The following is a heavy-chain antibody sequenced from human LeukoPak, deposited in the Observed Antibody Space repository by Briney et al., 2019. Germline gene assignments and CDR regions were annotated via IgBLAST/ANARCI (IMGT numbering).Heavy chain of an antibody. CDR3: ARGRYYYDSSGYYYYYYGMDV. Sequence: PGRSLRLSCAASGFTFSSYGMPWVRQAPGKGLEWVAVISYDGSNKYYADSVKGRFTISRDNSKNTLYLQMNSLRAEDTAVYYCARGRYYYDSSGYYYYYYGMDVWGQGTTVTVSS. V-gene: IGHV3-30*03. D-gene: IGHD3-22*01. CDR2: ISYDGSNK. CDR1: GFTFSSYG. J-gene: IGHJ6*02.